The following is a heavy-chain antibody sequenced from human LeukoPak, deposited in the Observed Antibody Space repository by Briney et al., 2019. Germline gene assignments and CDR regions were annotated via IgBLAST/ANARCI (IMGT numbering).Heavy chain of an antibody. CDR3: AKGYSSTRRGHFDY. J-gene: IGHJ4*02. CDR1: GFTFSNAW. CDR2: IRSKTDGGTT. D-gene: IGHD6-13*01. Sequence: GGSLRLSCAVSGFTFSNAWMSWVRQAPGKGLEWVGRIRSKTDGGTTDYAAPVKGRFTISRDDSKNTLYLQMNSLRAEDTAVYYCAKGYSSTRRGHFDYWGQGTLVTVSS. V-gene: IGHV3-15*01.